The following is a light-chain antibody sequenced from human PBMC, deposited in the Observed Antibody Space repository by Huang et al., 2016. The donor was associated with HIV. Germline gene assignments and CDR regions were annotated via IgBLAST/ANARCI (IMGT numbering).Light chain of an antibody. CDR3: QQSYSNTFT. CDR2: AAS. J-gene: IGKJ3*01. Sequence: DIQMTQSPSSLSASVVDRVIITCRASQGISSYLNWYQQQPGKAPNLLIYAASSLQSGVPSRFSGSGSGTDFTLTIRSLQPEDFATYYCQQSYSNTFTFGAGTKVDVK. CDR1: QGISSY. V-gene: IGKV1-39*01.